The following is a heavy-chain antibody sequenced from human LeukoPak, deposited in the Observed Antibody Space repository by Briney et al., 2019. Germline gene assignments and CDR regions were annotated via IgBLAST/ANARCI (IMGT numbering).Heavy chain of an antibody. CDR2: ISGSGGST. CDR3: AKDRDALGDGLDY. Sequence: PGGSPRLSCAASGFTFSSYAMSWVRQAPGKGLEWVSAISGSGGSTYYADSVKGRFTISRDNSKNTLYLQMNSLRAEDTAVYYCAKDRDALGDGLDYWGQGTLVTVSS. J-gene: IGHJ4*02. V-gene: IGHV3-23*01. CDR1: GFTFSSYA. D-gene: IGHD3-10*01.